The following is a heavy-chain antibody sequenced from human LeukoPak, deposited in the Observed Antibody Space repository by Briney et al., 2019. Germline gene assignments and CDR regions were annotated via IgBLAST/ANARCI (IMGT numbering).Heavy chain of an antibody. CDR3: ARGGGYCSGGSCRKELDY. D-gene: IGHD2-15*01. Sequence: GRSLRLSCAASGFTFSSYGMHWVRQAPGKGLEWVAVIWYDGSNKYYADSVKGRFTISRDNSKNTLYLQMNSLRAEDTAVYYCARGGGYCSGGSCRKELDYWGQGTLVTVSS. CDR2: IWYDGSNK. V-gene: IGHV3-33*01. CDR1: GFTFSSYG. J-gene: IGHJ4*02.